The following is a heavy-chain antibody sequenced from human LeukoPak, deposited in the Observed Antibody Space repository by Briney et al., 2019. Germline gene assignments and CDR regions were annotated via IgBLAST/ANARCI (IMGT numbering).Heavy chain of an antibody. V-gene: IGHV5-51*01. Sequence: GASLQISCKGSGYSFTSYWIGWVRQLPGKGLEWMGIIYPGDSDTRYSPSFQGQVTISADKSISTAYLQWSSLKASDTAMYYCARHALGSHLDCWGQGTLVTVSS. D-gene: IGHD1-26*01. CDR2: IYPGDSDT. CDR1: GYSFTSYW. CDR3: ARHALGSHLDC. J-gene: IGHJ4*02.